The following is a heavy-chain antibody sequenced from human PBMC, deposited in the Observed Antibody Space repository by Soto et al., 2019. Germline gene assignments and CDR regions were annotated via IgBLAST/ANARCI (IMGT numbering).Heavy chain of an antibody. CDR2: FDPEDGET. D-gene: IGHD3-3*01. Sequence: ASVTASWKVSGDTLTELSRHWVRQAPGKGLEWMGVFDPEDGETIYAQKFQGRVTMTEDTSTDTAYMELRSLRSEDTAVYYCATPSSSGYYFDYWGQGTLVTVTS. V-gene: IGHV1-24*01. J-gene: IGHJ4*02. CDR1: GDTLTELS. CDR3: ATPSSSGYYFDY.